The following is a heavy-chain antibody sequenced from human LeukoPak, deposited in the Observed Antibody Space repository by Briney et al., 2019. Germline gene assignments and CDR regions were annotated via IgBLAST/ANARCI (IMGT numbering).Heavy chain of an antibody. CDR1: GVSVGSGDYF. D-gene: IGHD3-3*01. CDR2: IYFSGST. CDR3: ARRTIFGVVITYAFDI. Sequence: SETLSLTCTVSGVSVGSGDYFWSWIRQPPGKGLEWIGYIYFSGSTDSNPSLESRVTVSIDTSKNQFSLKLRSVTAADTAVYYCARRTIFGVVITYAFDIWGQGTMVTVSS. V-gene: IGHV4-30-4*08. J-gene: IGHJ3*02.